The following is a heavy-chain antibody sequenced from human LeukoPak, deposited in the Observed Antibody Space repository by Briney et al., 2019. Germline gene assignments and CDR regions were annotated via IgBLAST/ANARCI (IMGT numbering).Heavy chain of an antibody. J-gene: IGHJ4*02. CDR2: ISGSGGST. Sequence: PGGSLRLSCAASGFTFSSYAMSWVRQAPGKGLEWVSAISGSGGSTYYADSVKGRFTISRDNSKNTLYLQMNSLRAEDTAVYYCANSPSIPLEIDYWGQGTLVTVSS. CDR3: ANSPSIPLEIDY. V-gene: IGHV3-23*01. CDR1: GFTFSSYA.